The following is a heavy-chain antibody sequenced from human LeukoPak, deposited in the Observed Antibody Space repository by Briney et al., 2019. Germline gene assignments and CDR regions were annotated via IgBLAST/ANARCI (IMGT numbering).Heavy chain of an antibody. D-gene: IGHD3-22*01. V-gene: IGHV4-39*01. CDR1: GDSVSRSDSY. J-gene: IGHJ1*01. CDR3: ARRRYYDGSGYLE. CDR2: IYHSGRT. Sequence: PSETLSLTCSVSGDSVSRSDSYWDWIRQPPGKGLEWIGTIYHSGRTYYSPSLKSRVTMSVDPSHNQFSLNLRSVTAADTAVYYCARRRYYDGSGYLEWGQGTLLSVSS.